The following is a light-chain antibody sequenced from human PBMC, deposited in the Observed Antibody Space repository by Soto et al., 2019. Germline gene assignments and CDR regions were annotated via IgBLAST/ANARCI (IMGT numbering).Light chain of an antibody. CDR2: AAS. Sequence: DNKMTQSPSSVSASVGDRVTITFRASQDISTWVAWYQQKPGKAPKLLISAASTLQSGVPRRFSGSGSGTDFNLIISSLQHEDFATYFCQQGDSFPFTFGGGTKVDIK. J-gene: IGKJ4*01. V-gene: IGKV1-12*01. CDR3: QQGDSFPFT. CDR1: QDISTW.